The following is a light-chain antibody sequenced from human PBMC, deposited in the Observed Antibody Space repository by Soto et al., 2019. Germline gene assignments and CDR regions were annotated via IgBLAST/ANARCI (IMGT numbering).Light chain of an antibody. CDR3: QQYDNSPLYT. CDR1: QSFNSNY. CDR2: GAS. Sequence: EIVLTQSPGTLSLSPGDRATLSCRARQSFNSNYLAWYQQKPGQAPRLLIYGASSRAAGIPDRFGGSGSGTDFTRTISRLEPDDFAVYYCQQYDNSPLYTLGQGTKLEIK. V-gene: IGKV3-20*01. J-gene: IGKJ2*01.